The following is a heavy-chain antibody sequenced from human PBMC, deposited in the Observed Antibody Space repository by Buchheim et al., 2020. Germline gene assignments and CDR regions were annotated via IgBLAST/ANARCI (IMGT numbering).Heavy chain of an antibody. V-gene: IGHV4-34*01. D-gene: IGHD6-6*01. CDR3: ASWNARQLAHSRSFDY. Sequence: QVQLQQWGAGLLKPSETLSLTCAVYGGSFSGYYWSWIRQPPGKGLEWIGEINHSGSTNYNPSLKSRVTISVDTSKNQFSLKLSSVTAADTALYYCASWNARQLAHSRSFDYWGQGTL. CDR1: GGSFSGYY. J-gene: IGHJ4*02. CDR2: INHSGST.